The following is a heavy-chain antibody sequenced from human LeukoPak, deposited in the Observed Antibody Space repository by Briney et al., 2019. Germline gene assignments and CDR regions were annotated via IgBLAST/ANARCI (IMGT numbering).Heavy chain of an antibody. CDR1: GFTFDDYA. D-gene: IGHD2-2*01. V-gene: IGHV3-9*01. CDR3: AKDADKIVVVPAY. J-gene: IGHJ4*02. CDR2: ISWNSGSI. Sequence: GRSLRLSCAASGFTFDDYAMHWVRQAPGKGLEWVSGISWNSGSIGYADSVKGRFTISRDNAKNSLYLQMNSLRAEDTALYYCAKDADKIVVVPAYWGLGTLVTVSS.